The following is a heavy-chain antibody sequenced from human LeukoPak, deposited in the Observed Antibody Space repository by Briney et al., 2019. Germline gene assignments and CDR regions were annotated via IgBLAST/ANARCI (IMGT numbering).Heavy chain of an antibody. D-gene: IGHD4-17*01. CDR2: IYYSGST. V-gene: IGHV4-61*01. J-gene: IGHJ2*01. Sequence: SETLSLTCTVSGGSVSSGSYYWSWIRQPPGKGLEWIGYIYYSGSTNYNPSLKSRVTISVDTSKNQFSLKLSSVTAADTAVYYCAREGDYGDYQRWVYFDLWGRGTLVTVSS. CDR1: GGSVSSGSYY. CDR3: AREGDYGDYQRWVYFDL.